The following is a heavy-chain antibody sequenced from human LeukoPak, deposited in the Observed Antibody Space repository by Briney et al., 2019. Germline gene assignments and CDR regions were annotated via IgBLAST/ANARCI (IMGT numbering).Heavy chain of an antibody. CDR3: ARGHSTLLYPGWTRLGY. J-gene: IGHJ4*02. CDR2: ISAYNGNT. CDR1: GYTFTSYG. Sequence: ASVKVSCKASGYTFTSYGISWVRQAPGQGLEWMGWISAYNGNTNYAQKLQGRVTMTTDTSTSTAYMELRSLRSDDTAVYYCARGHSTLLYPGWTRLGYWGQGTLVTVSS. V-gene: IGHV1-18*01. D-gene: IGHD3-10*01.